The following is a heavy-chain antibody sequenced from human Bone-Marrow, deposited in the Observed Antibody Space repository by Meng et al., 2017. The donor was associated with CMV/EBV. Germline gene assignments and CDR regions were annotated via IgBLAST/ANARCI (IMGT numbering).Heavy chain of an antibody. CDR3: ARGIVVVPAAIDY. Sequence: ASVKVSCKASGYTFTSYDINWVRQAPGQGLEWMGWINPNSGGTNYAQKFQGRVTMTRDTSISTAYMELSRLRSDDTAVYYCARGIVVVPAAIDYWGQGTLVTVSS. J-gene: IGHJ4*02. V-gene: IGHV1-2*02. CDR2: INPNSGGT. D-gene: IGHD2-2*01. CDR1: GYTFTSYD.